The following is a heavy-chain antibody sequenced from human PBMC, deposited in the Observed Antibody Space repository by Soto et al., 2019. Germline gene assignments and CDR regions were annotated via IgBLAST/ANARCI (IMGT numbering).Heavy chain of an antibody. V-gene: IGHV3-23*01. CDR3: AKDPTTWFGELFSWFDP. J-gene: IGHJ5*02. D-gene: IGHD3-10*01. CDR2: ISGSGGST. CDR1: GFTFSSYA. Sequence: GGSLRLSCAASGFTFSSYAMSWVRQAPGKGLEWVSAISGSGGSTYYADSVKGRFTISRDNSKNTLYLQMNSLRAEDTAVYYCAKDPTTWFGELFSWFDPWGQGTLVTVSS.